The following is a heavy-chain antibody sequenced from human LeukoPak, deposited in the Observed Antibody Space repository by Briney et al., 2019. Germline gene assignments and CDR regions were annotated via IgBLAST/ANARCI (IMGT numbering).Heavy chain of an antibody. J-gene: IGHJ4*02. CDR2: IYHSGST. D-gene: IGHD3-3*01. V-gene: IGHV4-38-2*01. Sequence: SETLSLTCAVSGYSISSGYYWGWIRQPPGKGLEWIGRIYHSGSTYYNPSLKSRVTISVDTSKNQFSLKLSSVTAADTAVYYCARVRFLEWSPQYYFDYWGQGTLVTVSS. CDR3: ARVRFLEWSPQYYFDY. CDR1: GYSISSGYY.